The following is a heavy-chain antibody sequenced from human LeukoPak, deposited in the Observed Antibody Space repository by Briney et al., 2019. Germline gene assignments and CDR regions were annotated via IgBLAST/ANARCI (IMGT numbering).Heavy chain of an antibody. Sequence: GGSLRLSCAASGFTFISYWMHWVRQAPGKGLVWVSRINSDGSTTSYAASVEGRFTISRDTAKNTLYLQMNSLRAEDTAVYYCARGHHYYDSSAYYYWGQGTLVTVSS. CDR2: INSDGSTT. CDR3: ARGHHYYDSSAYYY. V-gene: IGHV3-74*01. CDR1: GFTFISYW. J-gene: IGHJ4*02. D-gene: IGHD3-22*01.